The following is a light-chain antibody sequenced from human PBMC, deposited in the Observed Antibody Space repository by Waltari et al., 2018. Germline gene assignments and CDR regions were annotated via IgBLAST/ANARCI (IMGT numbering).Light chain of an antibody. J-gene: IGLJ1*01. V-gene: IGLV2-14*01. CDR2: DVS. CDR1: SSDVGGYNY. Sequence: QSALTQPASVSGSPGQSITLSCPGTSSDVGGYNYVSWYQQHPGKAPKLMIYDVSKRPSGVSNRFSGSKSGNTASLTISGLQAEDEADYYCSSYTSSSTEVFGTGTKVTVL. CDR3: SSYTSSSTEV.